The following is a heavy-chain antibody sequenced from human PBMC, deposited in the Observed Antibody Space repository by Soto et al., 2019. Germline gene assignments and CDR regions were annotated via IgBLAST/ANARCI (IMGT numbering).Heavy chain of an antibody. V-gene: IGHV3-48*01. CDR3: ARESGSYYSQTMDV. CDR1: GFTFSSYS. D-gene: IGHD1-26*01. J-gene: IGHJ6*02. CDR2: ISSSSSTI. Sequence: PGGSLRLSCAASGFTFSSYSMNWVRQAPGKGLEWVSYISSSSSTIYYADSVKGRFTISRDNAKNSLYLQMNSLRAEDTAVYYCARESGSYYSQTMDVWGQGTTVTVSS.